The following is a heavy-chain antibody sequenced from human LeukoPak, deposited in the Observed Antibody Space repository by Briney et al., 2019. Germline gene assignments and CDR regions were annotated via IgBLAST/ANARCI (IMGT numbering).Heavy chain of an antibody. CDR3: VKDNPLDY. CDR2: IRHDGNKK. Sequence: GGSLRLSCGASGSTFSDYGMLWVRQAPGKGLDWVAFIRHDGNKKLYADSVKGRFTISRDNSKNTLYLYVNSLRPDDSAVYYCVKDNPLDYWGQGTLVIVSS. J-gene: IGHJ4*02. CDR1: GSTFSDYG. V-gene: IGHV3-30*02.